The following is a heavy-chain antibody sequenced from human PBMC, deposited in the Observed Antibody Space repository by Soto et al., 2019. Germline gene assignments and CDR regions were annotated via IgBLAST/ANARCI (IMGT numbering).Heavy chain of an antibody. V-gene: IGHV3-48*04. Sequence: GGSLRLSCAASGFTFSSYSMNWVRQAPGKGLEWVSYISSSSSTIYYADSVKGRFTISRDNAKNSLYLQMNSLRAEDTSVYYCAKDTWGEDLDAFDIWGQGTMVTVSS. CDR3: AKDTWGEDLDAFDI. CDR1: GFTFSSYS. CDR2: ISSSSSTI. D-gene: IGHD3-16*01. J-gene: IGHJ3*02.